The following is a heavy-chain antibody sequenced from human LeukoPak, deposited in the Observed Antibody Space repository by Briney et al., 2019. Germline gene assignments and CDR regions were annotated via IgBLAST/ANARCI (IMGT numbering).Heavy chain of an antibody. CDR1: GYTFTSYG. CDR3: ARTQIAYSSSWYWPYYYYGMDV. J-gene: IGHJ6*02. CDR2: ISAYNGNT. Sequence: ASVTVSCKASGYTFTSYGISWVRQAPGQGLEWMGWISAYNGNTNYAQKLQGRVTMTTDTSTSTAYMELRSLRSDDTAVYYCARTQIAYSSSWYWPYYYYGMDVWGQGTTVTVSS. V-gene: IGHV1-18*01. D-gene: IGHD6-13*01.